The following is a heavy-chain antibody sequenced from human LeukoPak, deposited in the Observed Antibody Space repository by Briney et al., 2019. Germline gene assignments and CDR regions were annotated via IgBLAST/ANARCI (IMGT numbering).Heavy chain of an antibody. J-gene: IGHJ4*02. CDR2: ISYDGSNK. D-gene: IGHD3-10*01. CDR1: GFTFSSYG. V-gene: IGHV3-30*03. Sequence: GGSLRLSCAASGFTFSSYGMHWVRQAPGKGLEWVAVISYDGSNKYYADSVKGRFTISRDNSKNTLYLQMNSLRAEDTAVYYCARDILLWFGESQFDYWGQGTLVTVSS. CDR3: ARDILLWFGESQFDY.